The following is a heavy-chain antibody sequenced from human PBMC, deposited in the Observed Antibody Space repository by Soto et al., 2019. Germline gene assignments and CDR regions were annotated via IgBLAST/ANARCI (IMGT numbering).Heavy chain of an antibody. CDR3: ARRPGGITIFGVVKGRWFDP. D-gene: IGHD3-3*01. CDR2: INHSGST. J-gene: IGHJ5*02. V-gene: IGHV4-34*01. Sequence: TLSLTCAVYGGSFSGYYWSWIRQPPGKGLEWIGEINHSGSTNYNPSLKSRVTISVDTSKDQFSLKLSSVTAADTAVYYCARRPGGITIFGVVKGRWFDPWGQGTLVTVSS. CDR1: GGSFSGYY.